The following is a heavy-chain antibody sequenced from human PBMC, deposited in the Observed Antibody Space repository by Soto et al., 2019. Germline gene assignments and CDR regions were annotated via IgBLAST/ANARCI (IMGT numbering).Heavy chain of an antibody. Sequence: ASVKVSCKASGYTFTSYAMHWVRQAPGQRLEWMGWINAGSGNTKYSQKFQGRVTITRDTSASTAYMELSSLRSEDTAVYYCARDPAYSSGWYRYYYYMDVWGKGTTVTVSS. D-gene: IGHD6-19*01. V-gene: IGHV1-3*01. CDR3: ARDPAYSSGWYRYYYYMDV. J-gene: IGHJ6*03. CDR2: INAGSGNT. CDR1: GYTFTSYA.